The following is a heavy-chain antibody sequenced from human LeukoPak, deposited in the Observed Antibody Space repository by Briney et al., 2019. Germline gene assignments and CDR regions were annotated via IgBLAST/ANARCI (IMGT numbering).Heavy chain of an antibody. V-gene: IGHV4-59*08. Sequence: SETLSLTCTVSGDSISGYYWSWIRQPPGKGLEWVGYVFYSGRTSYNPSLKSRVTISVDTSEDQFSLKMTSVTAADTAVYYCARFAYCGSDCWYYFDYWGQGILVTVSS. CDR1: GDSISGYY. CDR2: VFYSGRT. CDR3: ARFAYCGSDCWYYFDY. D-gene: IGHD2-21*02. J-gene: IGHJ4*02.